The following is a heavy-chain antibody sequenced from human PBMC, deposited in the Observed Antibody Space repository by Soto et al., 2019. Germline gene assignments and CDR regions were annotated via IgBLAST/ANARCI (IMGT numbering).Heavy chain of an antibody. J-gene: IGHJ3*01. Sequence: ASVNVSCKSSGYTFTSYSIHWGRQAPGQRLEWMGWINTGNGNTKYSQKFQGRVTTTRDTSASTAYMELSSLRSEDTAVYYCAGDRDIEATRDAFDLWGQGTKVTVSS. CDR1: GYTFTSYS. CDR3: AGDRDIEATRDAFDL. D-gene: IGHD5-12*01. CDR2: INTGNGNT. V-gene: IGHV1-3*04.